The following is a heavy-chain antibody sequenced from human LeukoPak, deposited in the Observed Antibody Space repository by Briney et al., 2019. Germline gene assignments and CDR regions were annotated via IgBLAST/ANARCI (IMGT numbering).Heavy chain of an antibody. Sequence: SETLSLTCTVSGGSISSYYWSWIRQPPGKGLEWIGYIYYTGSTNYNPSLKSRVTISVDTSKDQFSLNLSSVTAADTAVYYCARILASGHSDYWGQGTLVTVSS. V-gene: IGHV4-59*08. J-gene: IGHJ4*02. CDR2: IYYTGST. CDR3: ARILASGHSDY. CDR1: GGSISSYY.